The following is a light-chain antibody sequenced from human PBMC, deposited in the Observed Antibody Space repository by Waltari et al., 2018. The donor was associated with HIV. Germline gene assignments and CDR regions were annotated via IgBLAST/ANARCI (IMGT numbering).Light chain of an antibody. CDR1: NIGSKS. J-gene: IGLJ2*01. CDR3: QVWDSGSDHPDVV. CDR2: DDN. Sequence: SYVLTQPTSVSVAPGQTARITCGGNNIGSKSVHWYQHKPGQAPVLVVYDDNDRPSGIPERFIGSNSGNTATLTITRVEAGDEADYYCQVWDSGSDHPDVVFGGGTKLTVL. V-gene: IGLV3-21*02.